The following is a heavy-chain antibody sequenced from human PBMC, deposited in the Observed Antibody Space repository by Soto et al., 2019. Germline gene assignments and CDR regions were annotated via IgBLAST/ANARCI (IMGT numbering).Heavy chain of an antibody. V-gene: IGHV4-4*07. CDR3: ARSPAYGDYANLDT. Sequence: SETLSLTCTVSGDSVSKYYWNWIRQPAGKGLEWIGRVHSTRSPNYNPSLRSRVTMSVDTSKNQFSLKLNLTSVTAADTAVYYCARSPAYGDYANLDTWGQGTLVTVSS. CDR1: GDSVSKYY. J-gene: IGHJ5*02. CDR2: VHSTRSP. D-gene: IGHD4-17*01.